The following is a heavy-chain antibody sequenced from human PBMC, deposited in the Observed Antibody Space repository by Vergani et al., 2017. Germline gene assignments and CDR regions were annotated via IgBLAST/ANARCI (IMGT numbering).Heavy chain of an antibody. D-gene: IGHD3-22*01. V-gene: IGHV3-7*01. CDR2: IKQDGSEK. CDR3: AIDVGEYYYDSSGYLRLVPGFDY. CDR1: GFTFSSYW. J-gene: IGHJ4*02. Sequence: EVQLVESGGGLVQPGGSLRLSCAASGFTFSSYWMSWVRQAPGKGLEWVANIKQDGSEKYYVDSVKGRFTISRDNAKNSLYLQMNSLRAEDTAVYYCAIDVGEYYYDSSGYLRLVPGFDYWGQGTLVTVSS.